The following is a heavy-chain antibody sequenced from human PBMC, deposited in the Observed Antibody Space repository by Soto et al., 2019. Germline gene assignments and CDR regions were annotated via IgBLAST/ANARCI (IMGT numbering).Heavy chain of an antibody. CDR3: AKDRLAYYYDSSGYYGDY. V-gene: IGHV3-30*18. CDR1: GFTFSSYG. CDR2: ISYDGSNK. D-gene: IGHD3-22*01. Sequence: PGGSLRLSXAASGFTFSSYGMHWVRRAPGKGLEWVAVISYDGSNKYYADSVKGRFTISRDNSKNTLYLQMDSLRAEDTAVYYCAKDRLAYYYDSSGYYGDYWGQGTLVTVSS. J-gene: IGHJ4*02.